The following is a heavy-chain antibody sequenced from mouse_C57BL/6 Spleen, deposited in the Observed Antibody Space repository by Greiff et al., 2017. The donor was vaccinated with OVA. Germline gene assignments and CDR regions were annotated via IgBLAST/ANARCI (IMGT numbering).Heavy chain of an antibody. Sequence: QVHVKQPGAELVKPGASVKMSCKASGYTFTSYWITWVKQRPGQGLEWIGDIYPGSGSTNYNEKFKSKATLTVDTSSSTAYMQLSSLTSEDSAVYYCARSKEAMDYWGQGTSVTVSS. D-gene: IGHD2-5*01. CDR2: IYPGSGST. V-gene: IGHV1-55*01. CDR3: ARSKEAMDY. CDR1: GYTFTSYW. J-gene: IGHJ4*01.